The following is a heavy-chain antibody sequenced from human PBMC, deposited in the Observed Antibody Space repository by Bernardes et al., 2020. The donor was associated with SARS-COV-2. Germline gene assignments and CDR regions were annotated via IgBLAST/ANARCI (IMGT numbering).Heavy chain of an antibody. V-gene: IGHV4-59*01. CDR1: GGSISNYY. J-gene: IGHJ6*02. CDR3: ARRLDSSSEYYYYFGMDV. Sequence: SETLSLTCTVSGGSISNYYWSWIRQSPGKGLEWIGYIYYSGGTNYNPSLRSRVTISVDTSKNQFSLRLSSVTAADTAVYYCARRLDSSSEYYYYFGMDVWGQGTTVTVSS. D-gene: IGHD6-6*01. CDR2: IYYSGGT.